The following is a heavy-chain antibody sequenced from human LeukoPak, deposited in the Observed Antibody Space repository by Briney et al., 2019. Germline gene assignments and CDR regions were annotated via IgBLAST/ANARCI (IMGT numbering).Heavy chain of an antibody. CDR2: IIPIFGTA. D-gene: IGHD5-12*01. J-gene: IGHJ4*02. V-gene: IGHV1-69*01. CDR1: GGTFSSYA. CDR3: ARHGAGYSGYENFDY. Sequence: SVKVSCTASGGTFSSYAISWVRQAPGQGLEWMGGIIPIFGTANYAQKFQGRVTITADESTSTAYMELSSLRSEDTAVYYCARHGAGYSGYENFDYWGQGTLVTVSS.